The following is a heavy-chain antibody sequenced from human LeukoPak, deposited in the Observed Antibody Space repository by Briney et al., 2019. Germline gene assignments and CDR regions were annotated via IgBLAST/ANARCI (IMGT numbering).Heavy chain of an antibody. CDR1: GGTFSSYA. J-gene: IGHJ4*02. CDR2: IIPILGIA. D-gene: IGHD4-17*01. Sequence: SVQVSCKASGGTFSSYACSWVRQPPGQGLEWMGRIIPILGIANYAHKFQGRVTITADKSTSTASMELSSLRSDDTAVYYCARDRGDYSAIFDYWGEGTLVTASS. V-gene: IGHV1-69*04. CDR3: ARDRGDYSAIFDY.